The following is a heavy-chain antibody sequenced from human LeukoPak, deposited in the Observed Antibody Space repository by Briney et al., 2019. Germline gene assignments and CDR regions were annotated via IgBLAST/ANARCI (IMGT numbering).Heavy chain of an antibody. CDR3: AKDGEYCSSTSCSLDY. D-gene: IGHD2-2*01. J-gene: IGHJ4*02. Sequence: QPGGSLRLSCAASGSTFSNYAMSWVRQAPGKGLEWVSAISGSGGSTYYADSVKDRFTISRDNSKNTLYLQMNSLRAEDTAVYYCAKDGEYCSSTSCSLDYWGQGTLVTVSS. CDR2: ISGSGGST. V-gene: IGHV3-23*01. CDR1: GSTFSNYA.